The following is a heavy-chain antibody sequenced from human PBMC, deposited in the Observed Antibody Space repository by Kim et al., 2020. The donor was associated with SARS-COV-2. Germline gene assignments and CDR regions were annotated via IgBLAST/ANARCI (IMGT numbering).Heavy chain of an antibody. CDR2: IKEDGTEI. V-gene: IGHV3-7*01. CDR1: GLTFSNYW. J-gene: IGHJ4*02. CDR3: ARGRDEYYFDD. Sequence: GGSLRLSCAASGLTFSNYWMSWVRQTPGKGLEWVANIKEDGTEIYYVDSVKGRFTISRDNAKNSLYLQMNILRVDDTVLYYSARGRDEYYFDDWCRGALV.